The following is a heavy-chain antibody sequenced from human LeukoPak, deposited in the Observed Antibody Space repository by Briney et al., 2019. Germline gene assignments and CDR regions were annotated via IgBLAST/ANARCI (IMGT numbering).Heavy chain of an antibody. CDR1: GYTFTSYY. CDR2: INPSGGST. Sequence: ASVKVSCKASGYTFTSYYMHWVRQAPGQGLEWMGIINPSGGSTSYAQKFQGRVTMTRDMSTSTVYMELSSLRSEDTAVYYCARALGEEYSSPAFDYWGQGTLATVSS. J-gene: IGHJ4*02. D-gene: IGHD6-6*01. V-gene: IGHV1-46*01. CDR3: ARALGEEYSSPAFDY.